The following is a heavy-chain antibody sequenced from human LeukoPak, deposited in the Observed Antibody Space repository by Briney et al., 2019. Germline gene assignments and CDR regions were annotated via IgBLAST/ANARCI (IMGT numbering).Heavy chain of an antibody. D-gene: IGHD5-24*01. V-gene: IGHV4-30-4*01. CDR2: ISYSGST. CDR3: ARGGEGYNYVY. CDR1: GGSISSANYY. Sequence: SETLSLTCTVSGGSISSANYYWNWIRQPPGKGLEWIGYISYSGSTHYNPSLKSRATISADTSKNQFSLKLTSMTAAGTAVYHCARGGEGYNYVYWGQGTLVTVSS. J-gene: IGHJ4*02.